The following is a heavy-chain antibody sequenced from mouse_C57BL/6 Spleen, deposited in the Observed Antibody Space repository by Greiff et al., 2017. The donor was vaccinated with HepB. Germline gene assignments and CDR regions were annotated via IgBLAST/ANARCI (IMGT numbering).Heavy chain of an antibody. CDR1: GYTFTSYG. V-gene: IGHV1-81*01. CDR3: ARRDDYGNDAMDY. Sequence: VQLQQSGAELARPGASVKLSCKASGYTFTSYGISWVKQRTGQGLEWIGEIYPRSGNTYYNEKFKGKATLTADKSSSKAYMELRSLTSEDSAVYFCARRDDYGNDAMDYWGQGTSVTVSS. D-gene: IGHD2-1*01. J-gene: IGHJ4*01. CDR2: IYPRSGNT.